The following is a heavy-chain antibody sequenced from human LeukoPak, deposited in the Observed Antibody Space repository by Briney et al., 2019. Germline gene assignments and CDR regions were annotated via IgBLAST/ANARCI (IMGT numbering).Heavy chain of an antibody. CDR1: GFDFTVYW. Sequence: GGSLRLSCTASGFDFTVYWMTWVRQAPGKGLEWVANIKQDGSEKYYVDSVKGRFTISRDNAKNSVFLQMNSLKTEDTAVYYCSTVVRQPAALSRWDSNYYYYKDVWGKGTTVTVSS. J-gene: IGHJ6*03. CDR2: IKQDGSEK. D-gene: IGHD2-2*01. CDR3: STVVRQPAALSRWDSNYYYYKDV. V-gene: IGHV3-7*03.